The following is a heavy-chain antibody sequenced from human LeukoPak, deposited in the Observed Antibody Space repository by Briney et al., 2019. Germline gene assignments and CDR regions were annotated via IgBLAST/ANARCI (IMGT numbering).Heavy chain of an antibody. Sequence: PGGSLRLSCAASGFTFSDYYMSWIRQAPGKGLEWVSYISSSSSYTNYADSMKGRFTISRDNAKNSLYLQMNSLRAEDTAVYYCARDSERLLWFGESLTAYYYYYGMDVWGKGTTVTVSS. CDR1: GFTFSDYY. J-gene: IGHJ6*04. V-gene: IGHV3-11*06. CDR2: ISSSSSYT. D-gene: IGHD3-10*01. CDR3: ARDSERLLWFGESLTAYYYYYGMDV.